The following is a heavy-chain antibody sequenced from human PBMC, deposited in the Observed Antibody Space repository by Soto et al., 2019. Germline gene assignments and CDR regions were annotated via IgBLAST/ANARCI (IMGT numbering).Heavy chain of an antibody. D-gene: IGHD2-15*01. CDR1: GYSFATYW. J-gene: IGHJ4*02. Sequence: PGESLKISSKGSGYSFATYWIAWVRQMPGKGLEWMGIIYPGDSDTRYSPSFQDQVTISVDKSINTAYLQWSSLKASDTAMFYCARRYCSGGSCYDYWGQGTLVTVSS. CDR3: ARRYCSGGSCYDY. CDR2: IYPGDSDT. V-gene: IGHV5-51*01.